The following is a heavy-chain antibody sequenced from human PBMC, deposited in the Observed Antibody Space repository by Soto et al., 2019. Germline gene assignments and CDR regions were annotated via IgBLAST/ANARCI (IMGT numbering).Heavy chain of an antibody. Sequence: PSETLSLTCTVSGGSISSGGYYWSWIRQHPGKGLEWIGYIYYSGSTYYNPSLKSRVTISVDTSKNQFSLKLSSVTAADTAVYYCSSGRRTYYFDYWGQGTLVTVSS. CDR3: SSGRRTYYFDY. V-gene: IGHV4-31*03. CDR2: IYYSGST. CDR1: GGSISSGGYY. J-gene: IGHJ4*02.